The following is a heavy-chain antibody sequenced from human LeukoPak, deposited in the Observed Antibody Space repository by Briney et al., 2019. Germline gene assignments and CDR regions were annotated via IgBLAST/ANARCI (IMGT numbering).Heavy chain of an antibody. V-gene: IGHV4-59*01. Sequence: SETLSLTCTVSGGSISTYYWTWIRQPPGKGPEWLGYTYYSGSTNYNPSLKSRVTISVDTSKNQFSLRLSSVNAADTAVYYCARVYGSGYDFRGAVDIWGQGTMVTVSS. CDR2: TYYSGST. J-gene: IGHJ3*02. D-gene: IGHD5-12*01. CDR1: GGSISTYY. CDR3: ARVYGSGYDFRGAVDI.